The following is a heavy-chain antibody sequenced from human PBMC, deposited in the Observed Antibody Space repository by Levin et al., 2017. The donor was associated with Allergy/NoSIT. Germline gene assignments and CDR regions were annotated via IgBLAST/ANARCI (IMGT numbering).Heavy chain of an antibody. D-gene: IGHD5-18*01. V-gene: IGHV5-51*01. CDR3: ARHRRGYSDYWYFDL. CDR1: GYSFSRYW. CDR2: IYPGDSDT. J-gene: IGHJ2*01. Sequence: GESLKISCNGSGYSFSRYWIAWVRQLPGKGLEWMGFIYPGDSDTTYSPSFQGRVTLSADRSISTAYLQWSSLTTSDTAMYYCARHRRGYSDYWYFDLWGRGTLVTVSS.